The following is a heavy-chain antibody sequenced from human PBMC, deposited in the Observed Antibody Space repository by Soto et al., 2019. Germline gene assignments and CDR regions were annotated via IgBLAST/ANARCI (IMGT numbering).Heavy chain of an antibody. Sequence: QVQLVQSGAEVKKPGSSVKVSCKASGGTFSSYSISWVRQAPGQGLEWMGRIIPILGIANYAQKFQGRVTMTADKSTSTDYMELSSLRSEDTAVYYCAKDDYYDSSGYSPYWGQGTLVTVSS. D-gene: IGHD3-22*01. CDR1: GGTFSSYS. J-gene: IGHJ4*02. V-gene: IGHV1-69*08. CDR3: AKDDYYDSSGYSPY. CDR2: IIPILGIA.